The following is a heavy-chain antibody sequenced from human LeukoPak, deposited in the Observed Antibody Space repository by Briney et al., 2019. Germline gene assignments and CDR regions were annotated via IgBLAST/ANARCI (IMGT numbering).Heavy chain of an antibody. J-gene: IGHJ4*02. Sequence: GGSLRPSCAASGFTFSSYAMHWVHQAPGKGLDSAAVISYDGSNKYYADSVKGRFTISRDNSKNTLYLQMNSLRAEDTAVYYCARDGTWIQLWYFDYSGQGTLVTVS. V-gene: IGHV3-30-3*01. CDR1: GFTFSSYA. D-gene: IGHD5-18*01. CDR2: ISYDGSNK. CDR3: ARDGTWIQLWYFDY.